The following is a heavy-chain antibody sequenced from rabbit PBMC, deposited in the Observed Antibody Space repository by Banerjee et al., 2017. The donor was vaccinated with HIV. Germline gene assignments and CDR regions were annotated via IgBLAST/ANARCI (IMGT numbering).Heavy chain of an antibody. V-gene: IGHV1S43*01. J-gene: IGHJ4*01. CDR2: IYTSTGNT. CDR1: GIDFTSYYY. D-gene: IGHD4-1*01. CDR3: ARDLAGVIGWNFGL. Sequence: QEQLVESGGGLVQPGGSLKVSCKASGIDFTSYYYMCWVRQAPGKGLELIACIYTSTGNTVYASWVNGRFTISRSTSLNTVDLKMTSLTAADTATYFCARDLAGVIGWNFGLWGPGTLVTVS.